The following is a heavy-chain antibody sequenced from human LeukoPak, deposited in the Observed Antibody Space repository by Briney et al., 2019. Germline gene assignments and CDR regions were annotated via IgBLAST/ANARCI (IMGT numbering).Heavy chain of an antibody. D-gene: IGHD2-2*01. Sequence: GESLKISCKGSGYSFISYWIGWVRQMPGKGLELMGIIYPSDSDTRYSPSFQGQVTISADKSINTAYLQWSSLKASDTAIYYCVRRDITSRYVVWFDPWGQGTPVTVSS. CDR1: GYSFISYW. V-gene: IGHV5-51*01. CDR3: VRRDITSRYVVWFDP. CDR2: IYPSDSDT. J-gene: IGHJ5*02.